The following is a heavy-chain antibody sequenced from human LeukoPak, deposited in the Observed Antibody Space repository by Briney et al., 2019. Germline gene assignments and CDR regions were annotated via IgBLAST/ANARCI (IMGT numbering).Heavy chain of an antibody. V-gene: IGHV3-21*01. D-gene: IGHD2-2*02. CDR2: ISSSSSYI. Sequence: GGSLRLSCAASGFTFSSYSMNRVRQAPGKGLEWVSSISSSSSYIYYADSVKGRFTISRDNAKNSLYLQMNSLKAEDTAVYYCAREAEGVVPAAIGDWFDPWGQGTLVTVSS. J-gene: IGHJ5*02. CDR3: AREAEGVVPAAIGDWFDP. CDR1: GFTFSSYS.